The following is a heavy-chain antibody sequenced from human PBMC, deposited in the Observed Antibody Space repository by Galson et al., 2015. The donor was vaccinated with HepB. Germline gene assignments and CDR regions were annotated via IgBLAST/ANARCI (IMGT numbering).Heavy chain of an antibody. Sequence: SVKVSCKASGYTFISYGISWVRQAPGQGLEWMGWISAYNGNTNYAQKFQGRVTMTTDTPTSTADMELRSLRSDDTAVYYCARDYGYSYVPGAFDICGQGTMVTVSS. CDR3: ARDYGYSYVPGAFDI. D-gene: IGHD5-18*01. CDR2: ISAYNGNT. CDR1: GYTFISYG. J-gene: IGHJ3*02. V-gene: IGHV1-18*01.